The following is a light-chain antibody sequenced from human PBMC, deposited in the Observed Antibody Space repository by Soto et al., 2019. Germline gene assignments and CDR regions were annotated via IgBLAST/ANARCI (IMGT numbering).Light chain of an antibody. V-gene: IGLV2-14*01. CDR1: SSDVGAYNY. J-gene: IGLJ2*01. CDR3: SSYTSTLWVV. CDR2: DVH. Sequence: QSALTQPASVSGSPGQSITISCTGTSSDVGAYNYVSWYQQNPGKAPKLMIYDVHDRPSGVSDRFSGSKSGNTASLTISGLQAEDEADYYCSSYTSTLWVVFGGGTKLTVL.